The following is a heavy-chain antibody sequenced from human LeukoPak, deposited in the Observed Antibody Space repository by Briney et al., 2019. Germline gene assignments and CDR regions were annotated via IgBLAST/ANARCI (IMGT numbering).Heavy chain of an antibody. Sequence: PGGSLRLSCAASGFTFDDYGMSWVRQAPGKGLEWVSGINWNGGSTGYADSVKGRFTISRDNAKNSLYLQMNSLRAEDTALYYCARDLTYYYDSSGSPLDYWGQGTLVTVSS. CDR1: GFTFDDYG. V-gene: IGHV3-20*04. CDR2: INWNGGST. D-gene: IGHD3-22*01. J-gene: IGHJ4*02. CDR3: ARDLTYYYDSSGSPLDY.